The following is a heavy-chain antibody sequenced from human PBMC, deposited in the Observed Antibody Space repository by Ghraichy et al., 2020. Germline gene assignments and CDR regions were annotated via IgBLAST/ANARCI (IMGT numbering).Heavy chain of an antibody. CDR1: GFTFSSYA. Sequence: GGSLRLSCAASGFTFSSYAMNWVRQAPGKGLEWVSAISGSGGSTFYADSVKGRFTISRDNSKNTLYLQMNSLRAEDTAVYYCAKTGGSGSYYSGYFDYWGQGTLGPVSS. CDR3: AKTGGSGSYYSGYFDY. V-gene: IGHV3-23*01. D-gene: IGHD3-10*01. CDR2: ISGSGGST. J-gene: IGHJ4*02.